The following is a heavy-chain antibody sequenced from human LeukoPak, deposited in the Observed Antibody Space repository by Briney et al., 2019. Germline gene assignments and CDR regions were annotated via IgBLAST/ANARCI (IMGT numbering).Heavy chain of an antibody. J-gene: IGHJ3*02. V-gene: IGHV4-59*01. CDR2: ICYSGST. CDR3: ARVSSDAFDI. Sequence: PSETLSLTCTVSGGSISSYYWSWIRQPPGKGLEWIGYICYSGSTNHNPSLKSRVTISVDTSKNQFSLKLSSVTAADTAVYYCARVSSDAFDIWGQGTMVTVSS. CDR1: GGSISSYY.